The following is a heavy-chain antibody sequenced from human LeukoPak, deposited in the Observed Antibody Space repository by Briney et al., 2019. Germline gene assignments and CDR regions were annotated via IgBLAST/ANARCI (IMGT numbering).Heavy chain of an antibody. CDR3: ARWVGATSDFYYYGMDV. CDR2: IFYSGNT. Sequence: SETLSLTCTVSGGSVSGDGYYWSWIRQPPGKGLESIGYIFYSGNTNYNPSLKSRVTISVDTSNNQFSLKVSSVTAADTAVYYCARWVGATSDFYYYGMDVWGQGTSVTVSS. D-gene: IGHD1-26*01. J-gene: IGHJ6*02. CDR1: GGSVSGDGYY. V-gene: IGHV4-61*08.